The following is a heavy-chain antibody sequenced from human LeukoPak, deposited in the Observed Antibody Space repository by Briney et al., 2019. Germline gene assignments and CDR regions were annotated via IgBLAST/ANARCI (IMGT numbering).Heavy chain of an antibody. D-gene: IGHD3-9*01. V-gene: IGHV3-30*04. J-gene: IGHJ4*02. CDR3: ARDLGDFYYISLDFDY. CDR2: ISYDGSNK. Sequence: SLRISCAASGFTFSSYALHWVRQAPGKGLEWVAVISYDGSNKYYADSVKGRFTISRDNSKNTLFLQMNSLRVEDTAVYYCARDLGDFYYISLDFDYWGQGALVTVPS. CDR1: GFTFSSYA.